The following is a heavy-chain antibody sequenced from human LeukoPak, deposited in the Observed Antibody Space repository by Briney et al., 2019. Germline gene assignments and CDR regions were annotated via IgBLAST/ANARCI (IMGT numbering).Heavy chain of an antibody. V-gene: IGHV3-33*01. CDR1: GFTFSSYG. CDR3: ARDGDGSSSSAYYYYMDV. D-gene: IGHD6-6*01. Sequence: PGGSLRLSCAASGFTFSSYGMHWVRQAPGKGREWVAVIWYDGSNKYYADSVKGRFTISRDNSKNTLYLQMNSLRAEDTAVYYCARDGDGSSSSAYYYYMDVWGKGTTVTVSS. J-gene: IGHJ6*03. CDR2: IWYDGSNK.